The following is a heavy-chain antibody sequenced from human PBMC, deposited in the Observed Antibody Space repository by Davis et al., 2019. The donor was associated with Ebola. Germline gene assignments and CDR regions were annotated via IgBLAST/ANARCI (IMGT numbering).Heavy chain of an antibody. CDR2: IYNTRTT. D-gene: IGHD6-19*01. V-gene: IGHV4-61*01. CDR3: ATGWNFDY. J-gene: IGHJ4*02. CDR1: GASVSGSNYD. Sequence: SETLSLTCIVSGASVSGSNYDWSWIRQPPGKGLEWIGYIYNTRTTNYNPSLKSRVTISVDTSKNQLSLKLSYVTAADTAVYYCATGWNFDYWGQGTLVTVSS.